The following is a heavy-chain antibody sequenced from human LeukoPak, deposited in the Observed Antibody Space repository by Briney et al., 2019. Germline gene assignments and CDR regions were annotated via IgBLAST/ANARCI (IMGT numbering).Heavy chain of an antibody. Sequence: GGSLRLSCVASGFTFSSYSMNWVRQAPGKGLEWVSSISSSSSYIYYADSVKGRFTISRDNAKSSLYLQMNSLRAEDTAVYYCARDRRDIVATITPLWYFDYWGQGTLVTVSS. J-gene: IGHJ4*02. D-gene: IGHD5-12*01. CDR3: ARDRRDIVATITPLWYFDY. CDR2: ISSSSSYI. V-gene: IGHV3-21*01. CDR1: GFTFSSYS.